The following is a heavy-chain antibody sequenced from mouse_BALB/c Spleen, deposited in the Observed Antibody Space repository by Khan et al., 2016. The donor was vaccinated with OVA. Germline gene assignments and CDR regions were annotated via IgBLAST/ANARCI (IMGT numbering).Heavy chain of an antibody. CDR1: GFSLTSYG. Sequence: QVQLQQSGPGLVAPSQSLSITCTVSGFSLTSYGVNWVRQPPGKGLEWLGVIWGDGSTHYHSALKSRLNISKDNSKSQVFLKLISLQTDDTATYYCARFEYYGNFYAMDYWGQGTSVTVSS. V-gene: IGHV2-3*01. D-gene: IGHD2-1*01. J-gene: IGHJ4*01. CDR2: IWGDGST. CDR3: ARFEYYGNFYAMDY.